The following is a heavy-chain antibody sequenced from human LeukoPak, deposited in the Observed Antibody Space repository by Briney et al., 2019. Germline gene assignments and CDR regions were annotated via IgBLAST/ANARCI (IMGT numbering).Heavy chain of an antibody. J-gene: IGHJ4*02. CDR1: GFTCSSYN. CDR3: ARGHYDVLTSSYKWAPDY. CDR2: ITSGGGYT. D-gene: IGHD3-9*01. Sequence: GGSLRLSCAASGFTCSSYNMNWVRQAPGKGLEWVSSITSGGGYTYYADSVKGRFTTSRDNAKNSLSLRLDSLRAEDTAVYYCARGHYDVLTSSYKWAPDYWGQGTLVTVSS. V-gene: IGHV3-21*06.